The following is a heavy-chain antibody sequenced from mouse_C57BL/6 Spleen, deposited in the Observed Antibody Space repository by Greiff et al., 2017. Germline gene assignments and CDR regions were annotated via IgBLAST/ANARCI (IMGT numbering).Heavy chain of an antibody. D-gene: IGHD3-1*01. V-gene: IGHV1-50*01. CDR2: IDPSDSYT. CDR3: ARSGGNYFDY. Sequence: QVQLQQPGAELVKPGASVKLSCKASGYTFTSYWMQWVKQRPGQGLEWIGEIDPSDSYTNYNQKFKGKATLTVDTSSSTAYMQLSSLTSEDSAVXYCARSGGNYFDYWGQGTTLTVSS. CDR1: GYTFTSYW. J-gene: IGHJ2*01.